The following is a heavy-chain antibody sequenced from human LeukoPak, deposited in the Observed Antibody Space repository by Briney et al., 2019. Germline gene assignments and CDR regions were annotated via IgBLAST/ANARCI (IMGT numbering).Heavy chain of an antibody. J-gene: IGHJ4*02. D-gene: IGHD3-22*01. Sequence: PGRSLRLSCAASGFTFDDYAMHWVRQAPGEGLEWVSGISWNSGSIGYADSVKGRFTISRDNAKNSLYLQMNSLRAEDTALYYCAKDIDDSLTLYYFDYWGQGTLVTVSS. V-gene: IGHV3-9*01. CDR2: ISWNSGSI. CDR1: GFTFDDYA. CDR3: AKDIDDSLTLYYFDY.